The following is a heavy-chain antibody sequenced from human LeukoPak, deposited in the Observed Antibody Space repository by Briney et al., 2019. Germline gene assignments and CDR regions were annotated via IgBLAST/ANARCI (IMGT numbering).Heavy chain of an antibody. CDR2: ISTSSTHI. D-gene: IGHD1-20*01. CDR3: ARDPPFIIGTTFFDY. V-gene: IGHV3-21*01. J-gene: IGHJ4*02. Sequence: GGSLRLSCAASGFTFSSYSMNWVRQAPGKGLEWVSSISTSSTHIYYADSVKGRFTISRDNAKNSLYLQMNSLRAEDTAVYYCARDPPFIIGTTFFDYWGQGTLVTVSS. CDR1: GFTFSSYS.